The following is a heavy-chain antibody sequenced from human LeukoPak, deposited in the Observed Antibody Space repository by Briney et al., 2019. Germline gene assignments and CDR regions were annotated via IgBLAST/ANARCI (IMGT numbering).Heavy chain of an antibody. J-gene: IGHJ5*02. CDR2: MNPNSGNT. Sequence: GASVKVSCKASGYTFISYDINWVRQAAGQGLEWMGWMNPNSGNTGYAQKFQGRVTMTRNTSISTAYMELSGLRPDDTAVYYCARGGERANFYGLGSSPNWFDPWGQGTLVTVSS. D-gene: IGHD3-10*01. CDR1: GYTFISYD. V-gene: IGHV1-8*02. CDR3: ARGGERANFYGLGSSPNWFDP.